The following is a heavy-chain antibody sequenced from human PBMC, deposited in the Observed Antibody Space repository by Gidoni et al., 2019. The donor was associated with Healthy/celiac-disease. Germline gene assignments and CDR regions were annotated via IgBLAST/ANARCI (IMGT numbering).Heavy chain of an antibody. D-gene: IGHD2-21*02. CDR2: ISGSGGST. J-gene: IGHJ4*02. CDR1: GFTFSSYA. V-gene: IGHV3-23*04. Sequence: EVQLVESGGGLVQPGGSLRLSCAASGFTFSSYAMSWVRQAPGKGLEWVSAISGSGGSTYYADSVKGRFTISRDNSKNTLYLQMNSLRAEDTAVYYCAKGPSSYCGGDCYLDYWGQGTLVTVSS. CDR3: AKGPSSYCGGDCYLDY.